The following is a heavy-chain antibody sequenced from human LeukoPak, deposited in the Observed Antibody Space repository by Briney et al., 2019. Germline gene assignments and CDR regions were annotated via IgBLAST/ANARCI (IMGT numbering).Heavy chain of an antibody. J-gene: IGHJ4*02. Sequence: ASVKVSCKASGYTFTGYYMHWVRQAPGQGLEWMGWINPNSGGTNYAQKFQGRVTMTRDTSISTAYMELSRLSSDDTAVYYCAREASYYDFWSGYYREGQYYFDYWGQGILVTVSS. CDR1: GYTFTGYY. V-gene: IGHV1-2*02. D-gene: IGHD3-3*01. CDR2: INPNSGGT. CDR3: AREASYYDFWSGYYREGQYYFDY.